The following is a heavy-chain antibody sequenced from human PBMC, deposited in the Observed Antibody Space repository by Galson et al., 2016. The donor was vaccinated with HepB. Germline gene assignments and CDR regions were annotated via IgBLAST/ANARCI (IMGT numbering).Heavy chain of an antibody. CDR2: IYSGGFT. J-gene: IGHJ5*02. V-gene: IGHV3-66*01. CDR3: ARGGDYASWFDP. Sequence: SLRLSCAASGFSISSYSFNWVRQAPGKGLQWVSVIYSGGFTYYADSLKGRFTISRDNAKNTLYLQMNSLRAEDTAVYYCARGGDYASWFDPWGQGTLVTVSS. D-gene: IGHD4-17*01. CDR1: GFSISSYS.